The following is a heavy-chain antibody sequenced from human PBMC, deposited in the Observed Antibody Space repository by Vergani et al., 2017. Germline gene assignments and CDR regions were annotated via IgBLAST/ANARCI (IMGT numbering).Heavy chain of an antibody. CDR3: ARVGGWEDYYYYYDMDV. Sequence: QVQLQESGPGLVKHSETLSLTCTVSGGSISSYYWSWIRQPPGKGLEWIGYIYYSGSTNYNPSLKSRVTISVDTSKNQFSLKLSSVTAADTAVYYYARVGGWEDYYYYYDMDVWGKGTTVTVSS. CDR2: IYYSGST. J-gene: IGHJ6*03. CDR1: GGSISSYY. D-gene: IGHD3-16*01. V-gene: IGHV4-59*01.